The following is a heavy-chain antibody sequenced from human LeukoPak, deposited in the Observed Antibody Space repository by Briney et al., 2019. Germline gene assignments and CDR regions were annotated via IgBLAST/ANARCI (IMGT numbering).Heavy chain of an antibody. Sequence: GGSLRLSCAASGFTFSSYAMSWVRQAPGKGLEWVSAISGSGDSTYYADSVKGRFTISRDNSKNTLYLQMNSLRAEDTAVYYCASARGYSYADYWGQGTLVTVSS. CDR1: GFTFSSYA. D-gene: IGHD5-18*01. V-gene: IGHV3-23*01. CDR2: ISGSGDST. J-gene: IGHJ4*02. CDR3: ASARGYSYADY.